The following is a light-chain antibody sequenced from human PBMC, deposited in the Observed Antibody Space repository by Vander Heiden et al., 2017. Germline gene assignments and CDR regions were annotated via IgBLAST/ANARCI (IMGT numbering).Light chain of an antibody. CDR2: EVS. J-gene: IGLJ2*01. V-gene: IGLV2-18*02. CDR3: SSYTTSSTWV. CDR1: SSDVGRYNR. Sequence: QSALTQPPSVSGSPGQSVTISCTGTSSDVGRYNRVSWYQQPPGTAPNLLIYEVSNRPSGVPDRFSGSKSGNTASLTISGLQAEDEADYYCSSYTTSSTWVFGGGTKVTVL.